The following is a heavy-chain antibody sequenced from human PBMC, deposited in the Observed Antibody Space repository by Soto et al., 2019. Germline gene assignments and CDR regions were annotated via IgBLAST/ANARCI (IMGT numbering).Heavy chain of an antibody. CDR3: ARAEGYCSSTSCRQIDY. V-gene: IGHV4-31*03. J-gene: IGHJ4*02. CDR1: GGSISSGGYY. D-gene: IGHD2-2*01. CDR2: IYYSGST. Sequence: TLSLTCTLSGGSISSGGYYWSWIRQHPGKSKKWIGYIYYSGSTYYNPSLKSRVTISVDTSKNQFSLKLSSVTAADTAVYYCARAEGYCSSTSCRQIDYWGQGTLVTVSS.